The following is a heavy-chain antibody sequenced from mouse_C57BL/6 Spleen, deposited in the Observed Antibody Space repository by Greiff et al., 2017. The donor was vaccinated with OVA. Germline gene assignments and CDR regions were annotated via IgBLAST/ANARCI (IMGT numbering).Heavy chain of an antibody. CDR1: GYTFTDYN. CDR2: INPNNGGT. J-gene: IGHJ4*01. V-gene: IGHV1-18*01. CDR3: ARVGYYYAPYAMDY. Sequence: EVKLMESGPELVKPGASVKIPCKASGYTFTDYNMDWVKQSHGKSLEWIGDINPNNGGTIYNQKFKGKATLTVDKSSSTAYMELRSLTSEDTAVYYCARVGYYYAPYAMDYWGQGTSVTVSS. D-gene: IGHD1-1*01.